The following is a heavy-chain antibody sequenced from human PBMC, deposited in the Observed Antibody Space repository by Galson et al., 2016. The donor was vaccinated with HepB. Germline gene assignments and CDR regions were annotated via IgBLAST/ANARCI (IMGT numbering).Heavy chain of an antibody. D-gene: IGHD2-21*02. CDR1: GGSISSYY. V-gene: IGHV4-59*01. CDR3: ASGARPLTAGMHRRGHLDC. Sequence: SETLSLTCTVSGGSISSYYWSWIRQPPGKGLEWIGYVYDSGSTEYNPSLKSRVTISLNTSRTRFSLKLRSVTAADTAVYYCASGARPLTAGMHRRGHLDCWGQGTLVTVSS. J-gene: IGHJ4*02. CDR2: VYDSGST.